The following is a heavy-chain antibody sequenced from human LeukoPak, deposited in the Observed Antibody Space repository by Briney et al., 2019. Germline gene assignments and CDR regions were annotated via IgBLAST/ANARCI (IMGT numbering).Heavy chain of an antibody. CDR3: ARLNSGVPGTSSVLY. CDR2: ISGSGGST. Sequence: GGSLRLSCAASGFTFSSYAMSWVRQAPGKGLEWVSAISGSGGSTYYADSVKGRFTISRDNSKNTLYLQMNSLRAEDTAVYYCARLNSGVPGTSSVLYWGQGTLITVSS. V-gene: IGHV3-23*01. J-gene: IGHJ4*02. D-gene: IGHD6-19*01. CDR1: GFTFSSYA.